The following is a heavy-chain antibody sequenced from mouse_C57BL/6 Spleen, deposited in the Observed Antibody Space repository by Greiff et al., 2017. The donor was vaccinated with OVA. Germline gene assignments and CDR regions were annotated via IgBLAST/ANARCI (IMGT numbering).Heavy chain of an antibody. CDR1: GFTFSSYG. D-gene: IGHD2-3*01. V-gene: IGHV5-6*02. CDR3: ARGDDGYYLAWFAY. CDR2: ISSGGSYT. Sequence: EVKLMESGGDLVKPGGSLKLSCAASGFTFSSYGMSWVRQTPDKRLEWVATISSGGSYTYYPDSVKGRFTISRDNAKNTLYLQMSSLKSEDTAMYYCARGDDGYYLAWFAYWGQGTLVTVSA. J-gene: IGHJ3*01.